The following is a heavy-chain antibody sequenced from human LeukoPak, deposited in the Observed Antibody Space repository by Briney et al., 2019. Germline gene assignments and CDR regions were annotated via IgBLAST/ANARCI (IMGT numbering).Heavy chain of an antibody. D-gene: IGHD2-21*01. J-gene: IGHJ6*03. Sequence: ASVKVSCKASGHTFTSYDINWVRRATGQGLGWMGWMNPNSGNTGYAQKFQGRVTMTRNTSISTAYMELSSLRSEDTAVYYCARTPPGDGEYYYYMDDWGKGTTVTVSS. V-gene: IGHV1-8*01. CDR2: MNPNSGNT. CDR3: ARTPPGDGEYYYYMDD. CDR1: GHTFTSYD.